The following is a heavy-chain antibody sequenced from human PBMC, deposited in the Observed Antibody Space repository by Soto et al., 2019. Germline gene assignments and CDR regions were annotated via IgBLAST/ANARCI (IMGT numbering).Heavy chain of an antibody. Sequence: PWGSLRLSCAASGFTFSSYAMSWVRQAPGKGLEWVSAITGTGGRTYYADSVKGRFSISRDNSKNTLYLQMHSLRAEDAAIYFCAKDQQWELIHYFDYWGQGALVTVSS. D-gene: IGHD1-26*01. CDR3: AKDQQWELIHYFDY. J-gene: IGHJ4*02. CDR1: GFTFSSYA. V-gene: IGHV3-23*01. CDR2: ITGTGGRT.